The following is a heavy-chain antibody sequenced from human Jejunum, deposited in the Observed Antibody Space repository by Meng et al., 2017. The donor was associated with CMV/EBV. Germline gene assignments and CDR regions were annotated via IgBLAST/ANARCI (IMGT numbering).Heavy chain of an antibody. J-gene: IGHJ4*02. Sequence: FSYYESNWVCQAQGKGLEWLSYMHGRGSPIYSADSEQGRFTISRDNAKNSLYLQMNSLRVEDTAIYYCARVFQSTFWGGYGTDYWGQGTLVTVSS. D-gene: IGHD3-3*01. CDR2: MHGRGSPI. CDR3: ARVFQSTFWGGYGTDY. CDR1: FSYYE. V-gene: IGHV3-48*03.